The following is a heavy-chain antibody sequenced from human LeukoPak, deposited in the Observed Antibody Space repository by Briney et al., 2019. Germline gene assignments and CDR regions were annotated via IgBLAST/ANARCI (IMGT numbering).Heavy chain of an antibody. V-gene: IGHV3-11*01. J-gene: IGHJ4*02. CDR3: AKWGDYDILTGYYVSDF. D-gene: IGHD3-9*01. Sequence: PGGSLRLSCAASGFTFSDYYMSWIRQAPGKGLEWVSYINSSGSTIYYADSVKGRFTISRDNAKNSLYLQMNSLRAEDTAVYYCAKWGDYDILTGYYVSDFWGQGTLVTVSS. CDR2: INSSGSTI. CDR1: GFTFSDYY.